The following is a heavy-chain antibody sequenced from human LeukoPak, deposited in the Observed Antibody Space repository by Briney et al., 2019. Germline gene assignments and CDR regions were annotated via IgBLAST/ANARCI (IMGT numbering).Heavy chain of an antibody. D-gene: IGHD1-26*01. J-gene: IGHJ4*02. CDR2: IYPGDSDT. CDR3: ARLVYYSGSYYYFDY. CDR1: GYSFTSYW. Sequence: GESLKISCKGSGYSFTSYWIGWVRQLPGKGLEWMGVIYPGDSDTRYSPSFQGQVTISADKSISTAYLQWSSLKASDTAMYYCARLVYYSGSYYYFDYWGQGTLVTVSS. V-gene: IGHV5-51*01.